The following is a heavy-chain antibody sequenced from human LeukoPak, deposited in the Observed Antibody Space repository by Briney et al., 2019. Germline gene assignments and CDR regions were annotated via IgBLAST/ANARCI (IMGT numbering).Heavy chain of an antibody. Sequence: GESLKISCKGSGYSFTSYWIGWVRQMPGKGLEWMGIIYPGDSDTRYSPSFQGQVTISADKSISTAYLQWSSLKASDTAMYYCARGRAYYDILTGYYFDYWGQGTLVTVSS. CDR2: IYPGDSDT. CDR1: GYSFTSYW. CDR3: ARGRAYYDILTGYYFDY. V-gene: IGHV5-51*01. J-gene: IGHJ4*02. D-gene: IGHD3-9*01.